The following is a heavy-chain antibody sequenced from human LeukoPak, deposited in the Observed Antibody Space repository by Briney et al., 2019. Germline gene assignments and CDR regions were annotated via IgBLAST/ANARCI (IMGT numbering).Heavy chain of an antibody. CDR1: GGSLSGHH. D-gene: IGHD5-12*01. Sequence: SESLSLTCAVYGGSLSGHHWNWIRQPPGKGMEWIGEINHDGSNNYTPYLKRRVTISVDTSKNQFSLKLTSVTAADTAVYYCARARGTVAIDYWGHGSLVTVSS. V-gene: IGHV4-34*01. J-gene: IGHJ4*01. CDR2: INHDGSN. CDR3: ARARGTVAIDY.